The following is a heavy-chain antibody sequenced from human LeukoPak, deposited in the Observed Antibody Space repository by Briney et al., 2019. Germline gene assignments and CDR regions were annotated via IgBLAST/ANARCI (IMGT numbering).Heavy chain of an antibody. J-gene: IGHJ4*02. CDR2: INQDGSEK. CDR1: GFTFSNYW. V-gene: IGHV3-7*01. CDR3: ARDPSSITFGGVIGDY. Sequence: GGSLRLSCAASGFTFSNYWMSWARQAPGKGLEWVANINQDGSEKYYVDSVKGRFTISRDNAKNSLYLQMNSLRAEDTSVYYCARDPSSITFGGVIGDYWGQGTLVTVSS. D-gene: IGHD3-16*02.